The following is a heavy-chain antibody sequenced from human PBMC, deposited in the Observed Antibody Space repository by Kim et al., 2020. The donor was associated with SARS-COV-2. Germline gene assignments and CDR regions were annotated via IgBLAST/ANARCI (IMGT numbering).Heavy chain of an antibody. CDR1: GGSVSSGSYY. Sequence: SETLSLTCTVSGGSVSSGSYYWSWIRQPPGKGLEWIGYIYYSGSTNCNPSLKSRVTISVDTSKNQFSLKLSSVTAADTAVYYCARVYGDYGTNWFDPWGQGTLVTVSS. D-gene: IGHD4-17*01. V-gene: IGHV4-61*01. CDR3: ARVYGDYGTNWFDP. J-gene: IGHJ5*02. CDR2: IYYSGST.